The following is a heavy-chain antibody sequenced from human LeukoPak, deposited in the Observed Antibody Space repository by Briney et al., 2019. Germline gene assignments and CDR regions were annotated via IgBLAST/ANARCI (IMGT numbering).Heavy chain of an antibody. CDR3: AREDSSSSHAFDI. D-gene: IGHD6-6*01. V-gene: IGHV1-69*01. Sequence: SVNVSCKASGGTFSSYAISWVRQAPGQGLEWMGGIIPIFGTANYAQKFQGRVTITADESTSTAYMELSSLRSEDTAVYYCAREDSSSSHAFDIWGQGTLVTVSS. CDR1: GGTFSSYA. CDR2: IIPIFGTA. J-gene: IGHJ3*02.